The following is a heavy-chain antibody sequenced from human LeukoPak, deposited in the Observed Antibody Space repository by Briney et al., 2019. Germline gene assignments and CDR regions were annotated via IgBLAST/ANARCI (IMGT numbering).Heavy chain of an antibody. V-gene: IGHV3-9*03. D-gene: IGHD3-3*01. Sequence: GGSLRLSCAASGFTFGAHAMHWVRLVPGKGLEWVSGISWNGGETGYTDSVKDRFTISRDNSKKLLYLQVNSLRAEDMALYYCTKGGGSISGVVTGDAFDVWGQGTMVTVSS. J-gene: IGHJ3*01. CDR3: TKGGGSISGVVTGDAFDV. CDR1: GFTFGAHA. CDR2: ISWNGGET.